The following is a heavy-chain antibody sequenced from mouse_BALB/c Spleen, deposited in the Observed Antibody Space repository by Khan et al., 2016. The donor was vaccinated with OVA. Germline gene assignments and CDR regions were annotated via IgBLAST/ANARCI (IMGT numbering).Heavy chain of an antibody. J-gene: IGHJ2*01. CDR1: GFTFSRFG. V-gene: IGHV5-17*02. CDR2: ISSGSSTT. Sequence: VQLKESGGGLVQPGGSRKLSCAASGFTFSRFGMHWVRQAPEKGLEWVAYISSGSSTTYYAPTLKGRFTISRDNSKNTLFLQMTSLRSEDAAMYYCARDSNFDNGGKGTTLTVSS. CDR3: ARDSNFDN.